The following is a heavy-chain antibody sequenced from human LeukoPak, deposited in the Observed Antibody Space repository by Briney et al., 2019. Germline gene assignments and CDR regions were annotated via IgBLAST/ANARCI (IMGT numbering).Heavy chain of an antibody. D-gene: IGHD2-2*01. J-gene: IGHJ4*02. Sequence: SETLSLTCTVSGGSISSYYWSWIRQPPGKGLEWIGYIYYSGGTNYSPSLKSRVTISVDTSKNQFSLKLSSVTAADTAVYFCARYGNVPSAHFDYWGQGTLVTVSS. CDR3: ARYGNVPSAHFDY. V-gene: IGHV4-59*01. CDR2: IYYSGGT. CDR1: GGSISSYY.